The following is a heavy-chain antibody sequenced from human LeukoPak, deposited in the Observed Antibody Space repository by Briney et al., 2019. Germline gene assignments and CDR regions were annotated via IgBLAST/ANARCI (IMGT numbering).Heavy chain of an antibody. CDR3: ARDSVGTGYIDP. D-gene: IGHD6-13*01. Sequence: SETLSLTCTVSGGSISSSSYYWGWIRQPPGKGLEWIGSIYYSGSTYYSPSLKSRVTISVDTSKNQFSLKLSSVAAADTAVYYCARDSVGTGYIDPWGQGTLVTVSS. CDR2: IYYSGST. J-gene: IGHJ5*02. CDR1: GGSISSSSYY. V-gene: IGHV4-39*07.